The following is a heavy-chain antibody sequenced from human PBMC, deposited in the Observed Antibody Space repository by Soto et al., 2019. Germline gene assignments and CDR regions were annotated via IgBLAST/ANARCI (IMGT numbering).Heavy chain of an antibody. CDR3: ARDPKTLYCCSTSFYCRFYY. Sequence: ASVKVSCKASGYTLTSYAMHWVRHAPGQRLEWMGWINAGNGNTKYSQKFQGRVTITADKSTSTAYMELSSLRSEDTALYYCARDPKTLYCCSTSFYCRFYYWG. D-gene: IGHD2-2*01. J-gene: IGHJ4*01. V-gene: IGHV1-3*01. CDR2: INAGNGNT. CDR1: GYTLTSYA.